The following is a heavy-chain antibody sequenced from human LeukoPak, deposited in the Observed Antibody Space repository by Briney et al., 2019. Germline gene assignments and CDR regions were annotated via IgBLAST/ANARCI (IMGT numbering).Heavy chain of an antibody. CDR2: ISNSSPNI. D-gene: IGHD3-22*01. CDR3: ARALHDSSGYYFDY. CDR1: GFTFISYS. J-gene: IGHJ4*02. V-gene: IGHV3-21*01. Sequence: GGSLRLSCAASGFTFISYSMNWVRQAPGKGLEWVSSISNSSPNIYYADSVKGRFTISRDSAKDSLFLQKNSLRAEDTAVYYCARALHDSSGYYFDYWGQGTLVTVSS.